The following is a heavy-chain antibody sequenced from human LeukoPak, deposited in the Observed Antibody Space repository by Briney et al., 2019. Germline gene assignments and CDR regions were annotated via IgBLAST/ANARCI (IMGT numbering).Heavy chain of an antibody. CDR1: GFTFSKNA. CDR3: ARDTEDGYILWGFDY. J-gene: IGHJ4*02. V-gene: IGHV3-74*01. CDR2: INSDGSST. D-gene: IGHD5-24*01. Sequence: PGGSLRLSCVASGFTFSKNALSWVRQAPGKGLVWVSRINSDGSSTSYADSVKGRFTISRDNAKNTLYLQMNSLRAEDTAVYYCARDTEDGYILWGFDYWGQGTLVTVSS.